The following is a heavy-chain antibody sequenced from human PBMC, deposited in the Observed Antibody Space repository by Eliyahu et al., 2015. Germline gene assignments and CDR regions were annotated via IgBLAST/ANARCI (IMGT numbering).Heavy chain of an antibody. CDR3: AKVREVAGRAPFDY. D-gene: IGHD6-19*01. CDR1: GFTFXSYA. CDR2: ISGSGGST. V-gene: IGHV3-23*01. Sequence: EVQLLESGGGLVQPGGSLRLSCAAXGFTFXSYAMSWVRQAPGKGLGWVSAISGSGGSTYYADSVKGRFTISRDNSKNTLYLQMNSLRAEDTAVYYCAKVREVAGRAPFDYWGQGTLVTVSS. J-gene: IGHJ4*02.